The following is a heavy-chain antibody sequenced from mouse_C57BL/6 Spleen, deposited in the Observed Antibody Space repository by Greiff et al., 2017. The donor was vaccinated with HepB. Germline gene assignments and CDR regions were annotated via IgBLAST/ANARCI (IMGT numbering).Heavy chain of an antibody. CDR2: IYPGSGST. J-gene: IGHJ2*01. CDR1: GYTFTSYW. V-gene: IGHV1-55*01. CDR3: ARGGYYFDY. Sequence: VQLQESGAELVKPGASVKMSCKASGYTFTSYWITWVKQRPGQGLEWIGDIYPGSGSTNYNEKFKSKATLTVDTSSSTAYMQLSSLTSEDSAVYYCARGGYYFDYWGQGTTLTVSS.